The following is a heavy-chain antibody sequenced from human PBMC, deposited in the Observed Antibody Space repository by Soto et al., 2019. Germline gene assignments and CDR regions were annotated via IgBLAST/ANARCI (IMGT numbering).Heavy chain of an antibody. J-gene: IGHJ4*02. Sequence: GGSLRLSCAASGFTFSSYAMSWVRQAPGKGLEGVTAISGSGGSTYYADSVKGRFTISRDNSKNTLYLQMNSLRDEDTAVYYCAKGAQIAVAGTNYIDYSGQGSLVTVST. D-gene: IGHD6-19*01. V-gene: IGHV3-23*01. CDR1: GFTFSSYA. CDR3: AKGAQIAVAGTNYIDY. CDR2: ISGSGGST.